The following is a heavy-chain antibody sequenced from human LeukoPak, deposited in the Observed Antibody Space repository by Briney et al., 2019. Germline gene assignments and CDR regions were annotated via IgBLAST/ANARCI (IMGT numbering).Heavy chain of an antibody. CDR1: GYTFTSYG. D-gene: IGHD6-19*01. CDR2: ISAYNGNT. V-gene: IGHV1-18*01. CDR3: ARAASGSGWYGGDY. Sequence: ASVKVSCKASGYTFTSYGISWVRQAPGQGLEWMGWISAYNGNTNYEQKLQGRVTVTTDTSTSTVYMELMSLRSDDTAVYYCARAASGSGWYGGDYWGQGTLVTVSS. J-gene: IGHJ4*02.